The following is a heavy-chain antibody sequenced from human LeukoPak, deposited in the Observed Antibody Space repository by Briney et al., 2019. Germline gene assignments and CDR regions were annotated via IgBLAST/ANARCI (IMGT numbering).Heavy chain of an antibody. V-gene: IGHV4-61*01. J-gene: IGHJ4*02. Sequence: TTSETLSLTCTVSGYSISSGYYWSWIRQPPGKGLEWIGYIYYSGSTNYNPSLKSRVTISVDTSKNQFSLKLRSVTAADKAVYYCARSKDILTGYCFDYWGQGTLVTVSS. CDR1: GYSISSGYY. CDR2: IYYSGST. CDR3: ARSKDILTGYCFDY. D-gene: IGHD3-9*01.